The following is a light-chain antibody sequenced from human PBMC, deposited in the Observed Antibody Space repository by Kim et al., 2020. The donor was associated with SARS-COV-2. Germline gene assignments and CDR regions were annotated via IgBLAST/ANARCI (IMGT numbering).Light chain of an antibody. CDR1: SLRSYY. CDR2: GRN. Sequence: SSELTQDPAVSVALGQTVRITCQGDSLRSYYASWYQQKPGQAPVLVIYGRNNRPSGIPDRFSGSTSGNTASLTITGAQAEDEADYYCKSRDISGNVVFGGGTKLTVL. J-gene: IGLJ2*01. V-gene: IGLV3-19*01. CDR3: KSRDISGNVV.